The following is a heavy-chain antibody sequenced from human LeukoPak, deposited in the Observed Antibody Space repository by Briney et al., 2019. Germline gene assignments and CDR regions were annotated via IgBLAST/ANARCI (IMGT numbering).Heavy chain of an antibody. CDR3: ARGAGPFDY. J-gene: IGHJ4*02. CDR1: GGSISSYY. CDR2: IYYSGSI. D-gene: IGHD6-19*01. Sequence: SETLSLTCTVSGGSISSYYWSWIRQPPGKGLEWIGYIYYSGSINYNPSLRSRVAMSVDTSKNQLSLRLSSVTAADTAVYYCARGAGPFDYWGQGTLVTVSS. V-gene: IGHV4-59*12.